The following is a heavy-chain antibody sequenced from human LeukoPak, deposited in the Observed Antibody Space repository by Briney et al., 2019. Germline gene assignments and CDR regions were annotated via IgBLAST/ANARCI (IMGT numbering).Heavy chain of an antibody. CDR1: GFTFSSYW. CDR3: GSYPGDDFDY. D-gene: IGHD7-27*01. CDR2: IKGDGREE. J-gene: IGHJ4*02. Sequence: GGSLRLSCVVSGFTFSSYWMAWVRQAPGKGLEWVANIKGDGREERYVDSVKGRFTISRDNSKNTLYLQMNSLRAEDTAVYYCGSYPGDDFDYWGQGTLVTVSS. V-gene: IGHV3-7*03.